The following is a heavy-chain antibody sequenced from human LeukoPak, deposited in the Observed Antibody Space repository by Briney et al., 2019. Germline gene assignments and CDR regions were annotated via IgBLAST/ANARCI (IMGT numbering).Heavy chain of an antibody. CDR1: GFTFSSSA. D-gene: IGHD3-3*01. J-gene: IGHJ6*02. V-gene: IGHV3-23*01. CDR2: ISNNGGYT. Sequence: GGSLRLSCAASGFTFSSSAMSWVRQAPGKGLEWVSAISNNGGYTYYADSVQGRFTISRDNSKSTLCLQMNSLRAEDTAVYYCARGLTIFGVGTSPYGMDVWGQGTTVTVSS. CDR3: ARGLTIFGVGTSPYGMDV.